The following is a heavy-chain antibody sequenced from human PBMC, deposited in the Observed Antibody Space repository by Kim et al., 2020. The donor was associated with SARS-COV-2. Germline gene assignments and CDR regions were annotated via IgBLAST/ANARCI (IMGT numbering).Heavy chain of an antibody. Sequence: ASVKVSCKASGYTFTSYGISWVRQAPGQGLEWMGWISAYNGNTNYAQKLQGRVTMTTDTSTSTAYMELRSLRSDDTAVYYCARYCSGGSCYPLNWFDPWGQGTLVTVSS. D-gene: IGHD2-15*01. J-gene: IGHJ5*02. CDR2: ISAYNGNT. CDR1: GYTFTSYG. CDR3: ARYCSGGSCYPLNWFDP. V-gene: IGHV1-18*01.